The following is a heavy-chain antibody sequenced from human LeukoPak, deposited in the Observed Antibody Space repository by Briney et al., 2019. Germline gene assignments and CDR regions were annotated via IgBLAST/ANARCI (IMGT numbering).Heavy chain of an antibody. D-gene: IGHD6-13*01. J-gene: IGHJ4*02. CDR2: VYYSGST. Sequence: SETLSLTCTVSGGFINDYYWNWIRQPPGQGLEWIGYVYYSGSTNHNPSLKSRVTMSVDTSKNQFSLKLSSVTAADTAVYYCARVASSWRSYYFDYWGQGTLVTVSS. CDR1: GGFINDYY. V-gene: IGHV4-59*12. CDR3: ARVASSWRSYYFDY.